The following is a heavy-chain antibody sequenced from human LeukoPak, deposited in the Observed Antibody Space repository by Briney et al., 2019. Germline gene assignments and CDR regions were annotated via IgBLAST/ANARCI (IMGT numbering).Heavy chain of an antibody. CDR3: ARVLGYSDY. CDR1: GFTFSRYW. V-gene: IGHV3-7*01. CDR2: IKQDGSEK. J-gene: IGHJ4*02. Sequence: GGSLRLSCAASGFTFSRYWMSWVRQAPGKGLEWVANIKQDGSEKYYVDSVKGRFTISRDNAKNSLYLQMNSLRAEDTAVYYCARVLGYSDYWGQGTLVTVSS. D-gene: IGHD6-13*01.